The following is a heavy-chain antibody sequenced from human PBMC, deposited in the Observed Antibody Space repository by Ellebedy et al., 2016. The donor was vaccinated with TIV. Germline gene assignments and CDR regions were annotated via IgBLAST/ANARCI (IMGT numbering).Heavy chain of an antibody. CDR2: IYPSDSDT. V-gene: IGHV5-51*01. CDR1: GYSFDNYW. Sequence: GESLKISCKGFGYSFDNYWISWVRQTPGKGLEWVGIIYPSDSDTRYSPSFQGQVTISADKSITTAYLQWNNLKASDTAIYYCATRKGLGAFDIWGQGTMVTVSS. CDR3: ATRKGLGAFDI. D-gene: IGHD5-12*01. J-gene: IGHJ3*02.